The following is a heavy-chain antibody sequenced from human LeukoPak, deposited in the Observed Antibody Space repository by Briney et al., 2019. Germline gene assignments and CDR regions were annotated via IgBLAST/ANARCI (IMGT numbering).Heavy chain of an antibody. J-gene: IGHJ6*03. V-gene: IGHV3-53*01. D-gene: IGHD1-26*01. CDR2: IYPGVGT. CDR1: GFTVTSAY. Sequence: PGGSLRLSCAASGFTVTSAYMNWVRQAPGKGLEWISVIYPGVGTYYADSVKGRFTISRDNSKNTLYLQLYSLRAEDTAVYYCAKEGVSVGAQRGYYMDVWGNGTTVTVS. CDR3: AKEGVSVGAQRGYYMDV.